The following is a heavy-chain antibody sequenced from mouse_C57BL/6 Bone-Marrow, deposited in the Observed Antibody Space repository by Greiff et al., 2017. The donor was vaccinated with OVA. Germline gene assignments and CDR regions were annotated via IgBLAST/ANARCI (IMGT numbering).Heavy chain of an antibody. J-gene: IGHJ4*01. Sequence: DVKLVESGGGLVQPGGSLKLSCAASGFTFSDYYMYWVRQTPEKRLEWVAYISNGGGSTYYPDTVKGRFTISRDNAKNTLYLQMSRLKSEDTAMYYCARHDYGSPYAMDYWGQGTSVTVSS. D-gene: IGHD1-1*01. V-gene: IGHV5-12*01. CDR3: ARHDYGSPYAMDY. CDR2: ISNGGGST. CDR1: GFTFSDYY.